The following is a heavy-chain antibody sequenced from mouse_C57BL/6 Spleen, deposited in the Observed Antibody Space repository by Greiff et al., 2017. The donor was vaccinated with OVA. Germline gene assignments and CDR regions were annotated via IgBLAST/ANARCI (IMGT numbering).Heavy chain of an antibody. CDR1: GFTFSDYY. J-gene: IGHJ1*03. CDR2: ISNGGGST. CDR3: ARQQYFDV. V-gene: IGHV5-12*01. Sequence: EVKLVESGGGLVQPGGSLKLSCAASGFTFSDYYMYWVRQTPEKRLEWVAYISNGGGSTYYPDTVKGRFTISRDNAKNTLYLQMSRLKSEDTAMYYCARQQYFDVWGTGTTVTVSS.